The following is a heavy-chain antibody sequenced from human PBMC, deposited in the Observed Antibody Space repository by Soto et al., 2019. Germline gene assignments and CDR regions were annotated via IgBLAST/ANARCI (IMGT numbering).Heavy chain of an antibody. CDR2: IYYSGST. D-gene: IGHD3-22*01. V-gene: IGHV4-39*02. CDR1: GGSISSSNYY. Sequence: SETLSLACTVSGGSISSSNYYWGWIRQPPGKGLEWIGSIYYSGSTYYNPSLKSRVTISVDTSKNHFSLKLSSVTAADTAVYYCARATGYYDSSGNNWFDPWGQGTLVTVSS. J-gene: IGHJ5*02. CDR3: ARATGYYDSSGNNWFDP.